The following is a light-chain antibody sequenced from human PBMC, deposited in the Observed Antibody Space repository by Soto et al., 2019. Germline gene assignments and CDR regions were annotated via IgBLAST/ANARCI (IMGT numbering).Light chain of an antibody. CDR3: QQYSHLIT. CDR2: DAS. V-gene: IGKV1-5*01. J-gene: IGKJ5*01. CDR1: QSTSSW. Sequence: DIQMTQSRSTLSASVGDRVSVSCRASQSTSSWLAWYQQKPGKAPKLLIYDASNLETGVPSRFSGSGSGTDFTFTISSLQPEEIATDYCQQYSHLITVGQGTRREIK.